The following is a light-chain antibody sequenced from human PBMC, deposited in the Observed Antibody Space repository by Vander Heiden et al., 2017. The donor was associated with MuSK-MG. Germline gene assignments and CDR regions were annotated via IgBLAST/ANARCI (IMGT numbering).Light chain of an antibody. CDR1: QSVSSY. Sequence: DIVFPQSTAPLSLSPGERPHLSCRASQSVSSYLAVYQQKPGQAPRLLIYDASNGATGIPARVSGSGSGTDFTLTISSLEPEDCAVYIWQQRSNWPKVTVGGGTKVEIK. V-gene: IGKV3-11*01. J-gene: IGKJ4*01. CDR3: QQRSNWPKVT. CDR2: DAS.